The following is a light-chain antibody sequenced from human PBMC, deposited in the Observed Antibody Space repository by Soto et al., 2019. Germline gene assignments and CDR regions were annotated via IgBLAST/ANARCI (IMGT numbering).Light chain of an antibody. J-gene: IGKJ1*01. V-gene: IGKV3-15*01. CDR2: SAS. CDR3: QQYNTFGTLT. Sequence: EIVMTQSPATLSASVGDRVTISCRASQSVSSGLAWYQQKPGKAPRLLIYSASNRETGVPARFSGSGSGTEFTLTISSLQSDDFACYYCQQYNTFGTLTLGQGTKLEIK. CDR1: QSVSSG.